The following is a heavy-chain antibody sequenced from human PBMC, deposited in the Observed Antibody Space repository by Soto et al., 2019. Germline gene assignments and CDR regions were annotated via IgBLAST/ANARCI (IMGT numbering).Heavy chain of an antibody. J-gene: IGHJ6*02. CDR3: ARVCGGDCHYGMDV. V-gene: IGHV4-31*03. D-gene: IGHD2-21*02. Sequence: QVQLQESGPGLVKPSQTLSLTCTVSGGSISSGGYYWSWIRQHPGKGLEWIGYIYYSGSTYYNPSLQCRVTISVHTSKNQFSLKLSSVTAADTAVYYCARVCGGDCHYGMDVWGQGTTVTVSS. CDR2: IYYSGST. CDR1: GGSISSGGYY.